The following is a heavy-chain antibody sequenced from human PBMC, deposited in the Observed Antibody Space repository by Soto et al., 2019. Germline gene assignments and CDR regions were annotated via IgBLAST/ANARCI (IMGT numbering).Heavy chain of an antibody. D-gene: IGHD3-22*01. V-gene: IGHV1-58*02. CDR3: AAGYYDSSGYPSPFDY. CDR1: GFTFSNSA. CDR2: IIVASGDT. Sequence: SVKVSCKTSGFTFSNSAIQWARKSPGERLEWVGWIIVASGDTKSAQHLGDRVTITRDMSTNTAYMELSSLRSEDTAVYYCAAGYYDSSGYPSPFDYWGQGTLVTLSS. J-gene: IGHJ4*02.